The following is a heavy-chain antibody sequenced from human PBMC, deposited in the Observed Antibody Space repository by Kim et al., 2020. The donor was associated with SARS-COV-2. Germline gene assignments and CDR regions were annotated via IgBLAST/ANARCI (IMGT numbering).Heavy chain of an antibody. V-gene: IGHV1-24*01. D-gene: IGHD3-16*02. CDR3: ATDQLYGHYYYGMDV. Sequence: QKFQGRVTMTEDTSTDTAYMELSSLRSEDTAVYYCATDQLYGHYYYGMDVWGQGTTVTVSS. J-gene: IGHJ6*02.